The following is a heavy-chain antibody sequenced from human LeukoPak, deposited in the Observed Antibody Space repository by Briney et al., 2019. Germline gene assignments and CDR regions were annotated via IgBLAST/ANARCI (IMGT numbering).Heavy chain of an antibody. CDR1: GYTFINYG. CDR2: ISANSGNT. Sequence: ASVKVSCKASGYTFINYGISWVRQAPGQGLEWMGWISANSGNTKFAQKVQGRITMTTDTSTSTAYMELRSLRSDDTAVYYCAREPAFDILTGYFFDYWGQGTLVTVSS. CDR3: AREPAFDILTGYFFDY. J-gene: IGHJ4*02. V-gene: IGHV1-18*01. D-gene: IGHD3-9*01.